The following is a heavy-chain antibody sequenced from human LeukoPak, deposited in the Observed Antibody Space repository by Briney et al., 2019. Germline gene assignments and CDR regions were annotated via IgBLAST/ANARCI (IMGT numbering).Heavy chain of an antibody. CDR2: IYYSGST. D-gene: IGHD2-15*01. Sequence: PSETLSLTCTVSGGSISSYYWSWVRQPPGKGLEWIGYIYYSGSTNYNPSLKSRVTISVDTSKNQFSLKLSSVTAADTAVYYCGREGYCSGGSCYQSWFDYWGQGTLVTVSS. CDR1: GGSISSYY. CDR3: GREGYCSGGSCYQSWFDY. J-gene: IGHJ4*02. V-gene: IGHV4-59*01.